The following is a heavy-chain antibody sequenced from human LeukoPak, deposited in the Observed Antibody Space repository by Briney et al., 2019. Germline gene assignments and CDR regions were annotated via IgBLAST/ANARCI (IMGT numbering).Heavy chain of an antibody. Sequence: GGSLRLSCAASGFTFSSYGMHWVRQAPGKGLEWVAVIWYDGSNKYHADSVKGRFTISRDNSKDTLYLQMNSLRAEDTAVYYCARGDGGDCLDYWGQGTLVTVSS. V-gene: IGHV3-33*01. J-gene: IGHJ4*02. CDR3: ARGDGGDCLDY. D-gene: IGHD2-21*02. CDR1: GFTFSSYG. CDR2: IWYDGSNK.